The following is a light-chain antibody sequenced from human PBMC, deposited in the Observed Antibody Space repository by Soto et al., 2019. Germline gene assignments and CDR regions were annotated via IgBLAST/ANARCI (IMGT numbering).Light chain of an antibody. V-gene: IGKV1-39*01. CDR1: QNIKTY. J-gene: IGKJ1*01. Sequence: DIQMTQSPSSLFASVGDRGPITCRASQNIKTYLNWYQQKPAKAPNLLIYAASSLHSAVPSRFSGSGSGTDFTLTISSLQPEDFATYYCQQSFRSPPWTFGQGTKVDIK. CDR3: QQSFRSPPWT. CDR2: AAS.